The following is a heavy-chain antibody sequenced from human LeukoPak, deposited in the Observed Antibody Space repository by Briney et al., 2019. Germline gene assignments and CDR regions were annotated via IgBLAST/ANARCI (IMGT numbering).Heavy chain of an antibody. Sequence: GASVKVSCKASGGTFSSYAISWVRQAPGQGLEWMGRIIPILGIANCAQKFQGRVTITADKSTSTAYMELSSLRSEDTAVYYCAREKAAATYYYYGMDVWGQGTTVTVSS. CDR2: IIPILGIA. CDR3: AREKAAATYYYYGMDV. D-gene: IGHD6-13*01. J-gene: IGHJ6*02. CDR1: GGTFSSYA. V-gene: IGHV1-69*04.